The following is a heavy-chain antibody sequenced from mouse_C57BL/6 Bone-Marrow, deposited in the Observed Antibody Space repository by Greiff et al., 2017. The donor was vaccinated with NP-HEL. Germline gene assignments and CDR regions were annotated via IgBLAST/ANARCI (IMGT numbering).Heavy chain of an antibody. CDR2: ISNGGGST. V-gene: IGHV5-12*01. Sequence: MLVESGGGLVQPGGSLKLSCAASGFTFSDYYLYWVRQTPEKRLEWVAYISNGGGSTYYPYTVKARFTISSDTAKNPLYLQVSRLKSEDTAMYYCARHVGLRRYCAMDYWGQGTSVTVSS. CDR1: GFTFSDYY. J-gene: IGHJ4*01. D-gene: IGHD2-4*01. CDR3: ARHVGLRRYCAMDY.